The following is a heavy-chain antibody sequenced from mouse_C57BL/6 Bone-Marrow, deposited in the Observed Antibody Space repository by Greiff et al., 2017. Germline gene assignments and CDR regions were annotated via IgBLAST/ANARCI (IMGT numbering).Heavy chain of an antibody. Sequence: QVQLKQSGAELARPGASVKLSCKASGYTFTSYGISWVKQRTGQGLEWIGEIYPRSGNTYYNEKFKGKATLTADKSSSTAYMELRSLTSEDSAVYFCERTGYGSSCAYWGQGTLVTVSA. J-gene: IGHJ3*01. CDR2: IYPRSGNT. V-gene: IGHV1-81*01. CDR3: ERTGYGSSCAY. CDR1: GYTFTSYG. D-gene: IGHD1-1*01.